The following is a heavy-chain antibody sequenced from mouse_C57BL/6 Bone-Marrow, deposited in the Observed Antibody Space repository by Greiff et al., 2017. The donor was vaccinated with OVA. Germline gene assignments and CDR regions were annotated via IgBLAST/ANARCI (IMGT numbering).Heavy chain of an antibody. CDR3: ARQVYYSNPGDY. CDR1: EYEFPSHD. V-gene: IGHV5-2*01. Sequence: EVNVVESGGGLVQPGESLKLSCESNEYEFPSHDMSWVRKTPEKRLELVAAINSDGGSTYYPDTMERRFIISRDNTKKTLYLQMSSLRSEDTALYYCARQVYYSNPGDYWGQGTSVTVSS. CDR2: INSDGGST. D-gene: IGHD2-5*01. J-gene: IGHJ4*01.